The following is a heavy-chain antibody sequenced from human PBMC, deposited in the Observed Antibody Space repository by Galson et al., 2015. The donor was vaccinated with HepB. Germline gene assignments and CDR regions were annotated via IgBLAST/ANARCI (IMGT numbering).Heavy chain of an antibody. Sequence: SVKVSCKASGYTFTSYDINWVRQATGQGLEWMGWMNPNSGNTGYAQKFQGRVTMTRNTSISTAYMELSSLRSEDTAVYYCARATGIAVAVAAYWGQGTLVTVSS. D-gene: IGHD6-19*01. CDR3: ARATGIAVAVAAY. CDR2: MNPNSGNT. CDR1: GYTFTSYD. J-gene: IGHJ4*01. V-gene: IGHV1-8*01.